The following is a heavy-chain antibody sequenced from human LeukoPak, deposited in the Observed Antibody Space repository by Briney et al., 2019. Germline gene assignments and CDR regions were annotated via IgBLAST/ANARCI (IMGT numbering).Heavy chain of an antibody. J-gene: IGHJ4*02. CDR2: VNDDGRDT. Sequence: GGSLRLSCAVSGFTISDVWMQWARQAPGKGLVWVSGVNDDGRDTFYADSVKGRFTISRDNAKNTLYLQMNSLRVEDTAIYYCGPLDYGDWGQGTLVTISS. D-gene: IGHD4-17*01. CDR1: GFTISDVW. V-gene: IGHV3-74*01. CDR3: GPLDYGD.